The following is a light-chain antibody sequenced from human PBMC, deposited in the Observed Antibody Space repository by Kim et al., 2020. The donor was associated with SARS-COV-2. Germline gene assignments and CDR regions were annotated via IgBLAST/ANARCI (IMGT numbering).Light chain of an antibody. CDR3: SSYTSSSVV. CDR2: DVS. J-gene: IGLJ2*01. Sequence: GQLINISCTGASGDVGGDNYVSWYQQHPGKAPQLMIYDVSDRPSGVSNRFSGSKSGNTVSLTISGLQAEDEADYYCSSYTSSSVVFGGGTQLTVL. CDR1: SGDVGGDNY. V-gene: IGLV2-14*03.